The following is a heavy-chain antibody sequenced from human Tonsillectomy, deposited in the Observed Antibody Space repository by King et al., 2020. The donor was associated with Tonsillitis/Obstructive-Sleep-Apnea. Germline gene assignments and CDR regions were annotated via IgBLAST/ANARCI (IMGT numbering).Heavy chain of an antibody. CDR1: GVSISSYY. CDR3: AREGLRDAFDI. Sequence: QLQESGPGLVKPSETLSLTCTVSGVSISSYYWSWIRQPPGKGLDCIGSIYYTGSTNYNPSLKSRVTISVDPSKNQFSLKLRSVTAADTAVYYCAREGLRDAFDIWGQGTMVTVSS. V-gene: IGHV4-59*01. CDR2: IYYTGST. D-gene: IGHD5-12*01. J-gene: IGHJ3*02.